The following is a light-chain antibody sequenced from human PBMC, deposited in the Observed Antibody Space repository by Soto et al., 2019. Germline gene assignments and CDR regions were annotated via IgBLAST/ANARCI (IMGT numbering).Light chain of an antibody. CDR1: QSISSY. V-gene: IGKV1-39*01. CDR2: AAS. Sequence: DIQMTQSPSSLSASVRDRVTITCRASQSISSYLNWYQQKPGKAPKLLIYAASSLQSGVPSRFSGSGSGTDFTLTISSLQPEDFATYYCQQSYSTPRGFGQGTKVEIK. CDR3: QQSYSTPRG. J-gene: IGKJ1*01.